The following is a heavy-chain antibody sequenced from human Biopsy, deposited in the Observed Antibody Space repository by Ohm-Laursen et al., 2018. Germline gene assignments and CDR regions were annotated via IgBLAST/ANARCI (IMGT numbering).Heavy chain of an antibody. Sequence: SDTLSLTCLVSGASVSSGSYDWSWIRQPPGRGLEWIGNIFNDVSTKYNPSLRSRVPISADKSTNQFSLKLRSVTAADMAVYYCARGYAGLYEAFDFWGQGTVVTVAS. CDR2: IFNDVST. CDR3: ARGYAGLYEAFDF. V-gene: IGHV4-61*01. D-gene: IGHD5-18*01. CDR1: GASVSSGSYD. J-gene: IGHJ3*01.